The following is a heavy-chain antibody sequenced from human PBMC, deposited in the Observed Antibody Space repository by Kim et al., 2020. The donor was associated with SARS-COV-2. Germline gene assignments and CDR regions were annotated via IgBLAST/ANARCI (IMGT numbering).Heavy chain of an antibody. CDR1: GYTFTDFP. Sequence: ASVKVSCKASGYTFTDFPIAWVRQAPGQGLEWMGWISLYNGKTNYAQNFQDRVTLTTDSPTNTAYMELTKLTSGDTAVYYCVRVRENSDTPGNFEFWGQGTLVIVSS. D-gene: IGHD3-22*01. CDR3: VRVRENSDTPGNFEF. V-gene: IGHV1-18*01. CDR2: ISLYNGKT. J-gene: IGHJ4*02.